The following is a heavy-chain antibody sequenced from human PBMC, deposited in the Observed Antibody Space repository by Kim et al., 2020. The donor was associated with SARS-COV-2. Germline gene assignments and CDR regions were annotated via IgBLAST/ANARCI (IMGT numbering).Heavy chain of an antibody. CDR3: ASLTGKSAFDI. CDR2: T. V-gene: IGHV3-66*01. J-gene: IGHJ3*02. D-gene: IGHD2-8*02. Sequence: TYSADSVKGRFTISRDNSKNTLYLQMNSLRAEDTAVYYCASLTGKSAFDIWGQGTMVTVSS.